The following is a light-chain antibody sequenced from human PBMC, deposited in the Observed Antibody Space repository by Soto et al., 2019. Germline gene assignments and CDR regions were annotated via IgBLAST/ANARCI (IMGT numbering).Light chain of an antibody. CDR2: DVI. J-gene: IGLJ2*01. CDR3: GLYRARGTFL. Sequence: QSALTQPASVSGSPGQSIAISCTGTSKEVGGYDFVSWFQQYPAKAPRVVIYDVIHPPSGVSNRFSGSKSGKTASLTISGLQADDEADYYCGLYRARGTFLFGGGTKLTVL. V-gene: IGLV2-14*03. CDR1: SKEVGGYDF.